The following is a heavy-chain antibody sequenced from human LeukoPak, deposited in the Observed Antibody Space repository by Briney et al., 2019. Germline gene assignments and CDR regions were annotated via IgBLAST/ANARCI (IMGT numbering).Heavy chain of an antibody. CDR1: GFTFSSYA. CDR2: ISGSGGST. V-gene: IGHV3-23*01. CDR3: AKGSYYDILTGYYIYFDY. J-gene: IGHJ4*02. Sequence: PGGSLRLSCAASGFTFSSYAMSWVRQAPGRGLEWVSAISGSGGSTYYADSVKGRFTISRDNSKNTLYLQMNSLRAEDTSVYYCAKGSYYDILTGYYIYFDYWGQGTLVTVSS. D-gene: IGHD3-9*01.